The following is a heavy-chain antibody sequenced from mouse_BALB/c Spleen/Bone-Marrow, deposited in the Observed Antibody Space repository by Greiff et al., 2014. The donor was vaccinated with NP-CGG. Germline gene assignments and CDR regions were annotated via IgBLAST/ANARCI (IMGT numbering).Heavy chain of an antibody. CDR3: SRLRMITTYFDV. CDR1: GFTFSTYA. J-gene: IGHJ1*01. CDR2: ISSSGSYT. D-gene: IGHD2-4*01. Sequence: EVQVVESGGGLAKPGGSLQLSCAASGFTFSTYAMSWVRQTPEKRLEWVATISSSGSYTYYPDSVKGRFTISRDNAKNTLYLQMSSLRSEDTAMFYCSRLRMITTYFDVWGAGTTVTASS. V-gene: IGHV5-9-3*01.